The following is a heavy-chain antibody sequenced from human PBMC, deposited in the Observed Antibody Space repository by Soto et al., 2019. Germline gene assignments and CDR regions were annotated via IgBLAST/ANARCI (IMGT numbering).Heavy chain of an antibody. CDR2: IWYDGSEK. CDR1: GFNFRTYG. Sequence: QVQLVESGGGVVQSGRSLRLSCAASGFNFRTYGMHWVRQAPGKGLEWVALIWYDGSEKYYADSVKGRFTISRDNSKNTLYLQMTSLRVEDTAVYYCARDLEEQLAESTFDYWGQGTQVTVFS. D-gene: IGHD6-13*01. V-gene: IGHV3-33*01. CDR3: ARDLEEQLAESTFDY. J-gene: IGHJ4*02.